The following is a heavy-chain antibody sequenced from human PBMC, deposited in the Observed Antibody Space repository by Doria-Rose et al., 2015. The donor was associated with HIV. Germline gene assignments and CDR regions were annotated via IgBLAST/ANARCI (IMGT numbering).Heavy chain of an antibody. J-gene: IGHJ3*02. CDR3: ARAPNSYSDLWSGYHDAFDI. D-gene: IGHD3-3*01. CDR1: GGSINNYY. Sequence: QVQLQESGPGLVKPSETLSLTCTVSGGSINNYYWSWVRQPPGKGLEWIGSVYYSGSPNYNPSLKSRVTISVDTPKNHFSLRLDSVTAADTALYYCARAPNSYSDLWSGYHDAFDIWGHGTMVTVSS. CDR2: VYYSGSP. V-gene: IGHV4-59*01.